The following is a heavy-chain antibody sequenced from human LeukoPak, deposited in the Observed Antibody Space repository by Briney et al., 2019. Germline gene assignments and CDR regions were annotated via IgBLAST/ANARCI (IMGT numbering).Heavy chain of an antibody. CDR2: MNHSGST. CDR1: GGSFSGYY. D-gene: IGHD3-16*02. J-gene: IGHJ5*02. CDR3: ARRVSSDVWGSYRYTLRWFDP. V-gene: IGHV4-34*01. Sequence: SETLSLTCAVYGGSFSGYYWSWIRQPPGKGLEWIGEMNHSGSTNYNPSLKSRVTISVDTSKNQFSLKLSSVTAADTAVYYCARRVSSDVWGSYRYTLRWFDPWGQGTLVTVSS.